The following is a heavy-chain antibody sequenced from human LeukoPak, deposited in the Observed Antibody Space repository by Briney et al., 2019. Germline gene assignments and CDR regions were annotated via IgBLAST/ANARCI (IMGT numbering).Heavy chain of an antibody. CDR1: GFTLSSNY. CDR3: ARDEYYYDGSAYHYYFDY. J-gene: IGHJ4*02. D-gene: IGHD3-22*01. CDR2: IYSGGST. Sequence: GGSLRLSCVASGFTLSSNYMSWVRQAPGKGLEWVSVIYSGGSTYYADSVKGRFTISRDNSKNTLYLQMNSLRAEDSAVYYCARDEYYYDGSAYHYYFDYWGQGTLVTVTS. V-gene: IGHV3-66*01.